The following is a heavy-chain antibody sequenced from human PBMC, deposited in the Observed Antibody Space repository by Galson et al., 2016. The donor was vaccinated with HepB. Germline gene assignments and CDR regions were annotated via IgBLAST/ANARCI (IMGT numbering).Heavy chain of an antibody. CDR2: IDWADDE. J-gene: IGHJ5*01. CDR3: AWIRGGGSGSYDS. D-gene: IGHD1-26*01. CDR1: GFSLSASGMS. Sequence: PALVKPTQTLTLTCAFSGFSLSASGMSVSWIRQPPGKALEWLARIDWADDEYSSTSLKTRLTISKDTSKNQVVLTMTDMDPVDTATYDCAWIRGGGSGSYDSWGQGTLVTVSS. V-gene: IGHV2-70*11.